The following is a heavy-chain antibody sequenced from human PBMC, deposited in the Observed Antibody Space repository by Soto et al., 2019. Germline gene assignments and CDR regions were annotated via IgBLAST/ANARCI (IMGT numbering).Heavy chain of an antibody. D-gene: IGHD3-10*01. CDR2: INPIVSMS. J-gene: IGHJ4*02. CDR1: GDTFSFYT. Sequence: QVQLVQSGTAVKKPGSSVKVSCKASGDTFSFYTINWVRQAPGLGLEWVGRINPIVSMSNYAQKFQGRVSMTADKSTSTAYTELRSLRSDDTAMYFCAASYGSGYRAFDYWGQGALVIVSS. CDR3: AASYGSGYRAFDY. V-gene: IGHV1-69*02.